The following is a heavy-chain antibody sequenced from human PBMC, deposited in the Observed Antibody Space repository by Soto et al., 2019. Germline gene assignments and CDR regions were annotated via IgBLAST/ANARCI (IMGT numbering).Heavy chain of an antibody. CDR1: AGSITTSY. Sequence: PSETLSLTCIVSAGSITTSYWSWIRQPLGKALEWIGYISYRGSTNYNPSLKSRLTISIDTSKSQISLKLTSLTTADTAVYYCASSGIVGREVNTWFDPWGQGTLVTVSS. V-gene: IGHV4-59*01. D-gene: IGHD3-22*01. CDR2: ISYRGST. J-gene: IGHJ5*02. CDR3: ASSGIVGREVNTWFDP.